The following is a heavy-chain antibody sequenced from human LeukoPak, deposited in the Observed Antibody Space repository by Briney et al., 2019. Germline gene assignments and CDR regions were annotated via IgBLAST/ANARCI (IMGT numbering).Heavy chain of an antibody. J-gene: IGHJ5*02. CDR3: TRYDIQKGWFGP. V-gene: IGHV3-53*01. D-gene: IGHD1-1*01. CDR1: GITIRANF. CDR2: LHIGGNT. Sequence: GGSLRLSCAASGITIRANFMSWVRQAPGKGLEWVSGLHIGGNTEYVDSVRGRFIISRDNSRNMLFLQMNNLRPEDTAVYYCTRYDIQKGWFGPWGQGTLVTVSS.